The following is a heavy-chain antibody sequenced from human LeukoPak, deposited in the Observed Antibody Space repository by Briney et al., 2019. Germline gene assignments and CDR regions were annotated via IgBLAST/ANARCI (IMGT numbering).Heavy chain of an antibody. CDR3: AKEVHRVSQN. Sequence: ASVKVSCKASGYVFTGYYMHWVRQAPGQGLEWMGWINPNTGGANYAQKFQGRVTMTRDTSISTAYMELSGLTSVDTGMYYCAKEVHRVSQNWGQGTLVTVSS. CDR2: INPNTGGA. CDR1: GYVFTGYY. V-gene: IGHV1-2*02. D-gene: IGHD1-1*01. J-gene: IGHJ1*01.